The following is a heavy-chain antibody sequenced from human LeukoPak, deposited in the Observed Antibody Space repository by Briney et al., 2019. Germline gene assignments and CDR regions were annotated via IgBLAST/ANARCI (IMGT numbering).Heavy chain of an antibody. D-gene: IGHD3-22*01. J-gene: IGHJ4*02. Sequence: ETLSLTCTVSGGSVSSYYWSWIRQPPGKGLEWIGSITYSGSTYYNPSLESRVTISVDTSKNQFSLKLSSVTAADTAVYYCARAAFYYETSGYKTVCYFDYWGQGTLVTVSP. V-gene: IGHV4-59*02. CDR1: GGSVSSYY. CDR2: ITYSGST. CDR3: ARAAFYYETSGYKTVCYFDY.